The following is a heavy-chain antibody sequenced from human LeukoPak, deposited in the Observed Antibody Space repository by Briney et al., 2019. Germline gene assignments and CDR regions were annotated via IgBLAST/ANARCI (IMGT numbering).Heavy chain of an antibody. D-gene: IGHD6-13*01. CDR2: INPNSGGT. V-gene: IGHV1-2*02. CDR3: AYGQQLVPHY. CDR1: GYTISNYA. Sequence: ASVKVSCKASGYTISNYAMDWVRQAPGQGLEWMGWINPNSGGTNYAQKFQGRVTMTRDTSISTAYMELSRLRSDDTAVYYCAYGQQLVPHYWGQGTLVTVSS. J-gene: IGHJ4*02.